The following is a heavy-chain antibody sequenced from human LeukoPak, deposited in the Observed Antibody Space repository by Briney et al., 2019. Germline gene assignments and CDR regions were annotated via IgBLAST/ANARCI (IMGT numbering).Heavy chain of an antibody. V-gene: IGHV3-73*01. D-gene: IGHD3-22*01. CDR1: GFTFSGSD. J-gene: IGHJ5*02. CDR3: AKEWVVVAGSTNWFDP. CDR2: IKTKPNGYAT. Sequence: GGSLRLSCAASGFTFSGSDIHWVRQASGKGLEWVGRIKTKPNGYATSYAASVKGRFTISRDDSESTAYLQMKSLRAEDTAVYYCAKEWVVVAGSTNWFDPWGRGTLVTVSS.